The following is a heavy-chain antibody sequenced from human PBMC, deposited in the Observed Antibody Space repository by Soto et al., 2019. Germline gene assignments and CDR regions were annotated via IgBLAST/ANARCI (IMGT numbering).Heavy chain of an antibody. CDR2: ISGSGGST. D-gene: IGHD3-9*01. J-gene: IGHJ4*02. V-gene: IGHV3-23*01. CDR3: AKGREMIDCLFGPLGY. Sequence: EVQLLESGGGLVQPGGSLRLSCAASGFTFSSYAMSWVRQAPGKGLEWVSAISGSGGSTYYADSVKGRFTISRDNSKNTLYLQMNSLRAEDTAVYYCAKGREMIDCLFGPLGYWGQGTLVTVSS. CDR1: GFTFSSYA.